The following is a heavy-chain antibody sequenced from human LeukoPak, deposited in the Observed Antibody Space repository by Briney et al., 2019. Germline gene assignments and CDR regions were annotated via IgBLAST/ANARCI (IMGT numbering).Heavy chain of an antibody. Sequence: NPSDTLSLTCTVSGGSISGYYWSWIRQPPGKGLEWIGYIYYSGSTNYNSSLKSRVTISLDTSKNQFSLKLNSVTAADTAVYYCARHRYSSSWYIDYWGQGTLVTVSS. D-gene: IGHD6-13*01. J-gene: IGHJ4*02. CDR1: GGSISGYY. V-gene: IGHV4-59*01. CDR2: IYYSGST. CDR3: ARHRYSSSWYIDY.